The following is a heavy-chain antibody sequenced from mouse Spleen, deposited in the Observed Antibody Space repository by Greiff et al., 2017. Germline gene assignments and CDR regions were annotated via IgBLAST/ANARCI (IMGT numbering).Heavy chain of an antibody. CDR1: GFTFSSYT. V-gene: IGHV5-9*04. Sequence: EVNVVESGGGLVKPGGSLKLSCAASGFTFSSYTMSWVRQTPAKRLEWVATISSGGGNTYYPDSVKGRFTISRDNARNTLYLQMSSLRSEDTAMYYCARLDDGYYAYYFDYWGQGTTLTVSS. CDR2: ISSGGGNT. D-gene: IGHD2-3*01. CDR3: ARLDDGYYAYYFDY. J-gene: IGHJ2*01.